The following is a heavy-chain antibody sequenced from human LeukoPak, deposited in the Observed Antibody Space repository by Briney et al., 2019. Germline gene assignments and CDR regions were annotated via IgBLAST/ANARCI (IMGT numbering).Heavy chain of an antibody. D-gene: IGHD2-2*01. V-gene: IGHV4-39*01. J-gene: IGHJ5*02. Sequence: PSETLSLTCSVSGGSISSSSYYWNWIRQPPGKGLEWVGSIYHSGSTYYNPSLKSRVTISVDTSKNQFSLKLSSVTAADTAVYYCARHGRGEGSTRNNWFDPWGQGTLVTVSS. CDR3: ARHGRGEGSTRNNWFDP. CDR1: GGSISSSSYY. CDR2: IYHSGST.